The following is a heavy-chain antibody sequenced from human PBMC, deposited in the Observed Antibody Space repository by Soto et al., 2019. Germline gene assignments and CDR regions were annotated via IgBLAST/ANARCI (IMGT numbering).Heavy chain of an antibody. V-gene: IGHV3-30-3*02. Sequence: GGSLRLSCTTSGLPFTTYAMHWVRQAPGKGLEWVAVMSHDGSNTYYADTVKARFTLSRDNPKNTLYLQMNTLRIDATAVYYCAKPGSGYDVLTGNYFYSYHAMDVWGQGTTVTFSS. CDR3: AKPGSGYDVLTGNYFYSYHAMDV. CDR2: MSHDGSNT. CDR1: GLPFTTYA. D-gene: IGHD3-9*01. J-gene: IGHJ6*02.